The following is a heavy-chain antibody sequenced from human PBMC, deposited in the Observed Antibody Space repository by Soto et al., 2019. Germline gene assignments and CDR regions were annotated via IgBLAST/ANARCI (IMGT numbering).Heavy chain of an antibody. CDR3: ARGSSRWDY. J-gene: IGHJ4*02. V-gene: IGHV4-31*03. CDR2: IYYSGST. Sequence: SETLSLTCTVSGGSISSGGYYWSWIRQHPGKGLGWIGYIYYSGSTYYNPSLKSRVTMPVDTSKNQFSLRLSSVTAADTAMYYCARGSSRWDYWGQGTLVTVSS. D-gene: IGHD6-13*01. CDR1: GGSISSGGYY.